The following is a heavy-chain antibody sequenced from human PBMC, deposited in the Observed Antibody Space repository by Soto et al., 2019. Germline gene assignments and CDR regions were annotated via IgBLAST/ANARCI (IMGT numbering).Heavy chain of an antibody. V-gene: IGHV5-51*01. CDR1: GYPFPDYW. J-gene: IGHJ6*03. Sequence: GASLKNSCKGSGYPFPDYWIGWVRQLPGKGLEWMGIIYPGDSDTRYSPSFQGHVTITVDKSTSTAYLQWNTLKASDTAMYYCAIHISYVLYDYYDMYGSGKKTTLTIS. CDR3: AIHISYVLYDYYDMYG. D-gene: IGHD3-16*01. CDR2: IYPGDSDT.